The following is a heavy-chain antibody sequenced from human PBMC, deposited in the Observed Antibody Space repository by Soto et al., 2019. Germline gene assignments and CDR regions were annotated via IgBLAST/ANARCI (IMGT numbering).Heavy chain of an antibody. J-gene: IGHJ4*02. Sequence: ASVKVSCKASGYTFTSYAIHWVRQAPGQRLEWMGWINAGNGNTKYSQKFQGRVTITRDTSASTAYMELSSLRSEDTAVYYCASGWGYYDSSGRFDYWGQGTLVTV. D-gene: IGHD3-22*01. CDR3: ASGWGYYDSSGRFDY. CDR2: INAGNGNT. V-gene: IGHV1-3*01. CDR1: GYTFTSYA.